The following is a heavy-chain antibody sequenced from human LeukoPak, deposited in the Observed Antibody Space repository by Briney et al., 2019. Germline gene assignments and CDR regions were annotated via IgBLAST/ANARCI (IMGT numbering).Heavy chain of an antibody. V-gene: IGHV4-59*11. Sequence: SETLSLTCTVSGGSISSHYWSWIRQPPGKGLEGIGYIYYSGNTNYNPSLKSRVTISVDTSKNQFSLKLSSVTAADTAVYYCARVSDPYYYYYMDVWGKGTTVTVSS. J-gene: IGHJ6*03. CDR1: GGSISSHY. CDR3: ARVSDPYYYYYMDV. CDR2: IYYSGNT.